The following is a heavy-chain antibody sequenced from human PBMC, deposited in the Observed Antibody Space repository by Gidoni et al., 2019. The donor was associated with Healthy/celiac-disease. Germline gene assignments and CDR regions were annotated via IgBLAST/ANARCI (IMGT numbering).Heavy chain of an antibody. CDR1: GFTFGDYA. V-gene: IGHV3-49*05. Sequence: EVQLVESGGGLVKPGRSLRLSCTASGFTFGDYAMSWFRQAPGKGLEWVGFIRSKAYGGTTEYAASEKGRFTSTRDDSKSIAYQQMNSLKTEDTAVYYCTRAVRGYSYVNYWGQGTLVTVSS. J-gene: IGHJ4*02. CDR2: IRSKAYGGTT. CDR3: TRAVRGYSYVNY. D-gene: IGHD5-18*01.